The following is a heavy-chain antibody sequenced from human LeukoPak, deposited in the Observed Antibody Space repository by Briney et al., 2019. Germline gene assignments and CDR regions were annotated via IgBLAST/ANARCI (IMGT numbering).Heavy chain of an antibody. J-gene: IGHJ4*02. V-gene: IGHV3-30*19. D-gene: IGHD3-22*01. Sequence: GRSLRLSCAASGFTFSSYGMHWVRQAPGKGLEWVAYIQYDGSNEQYADSVKGRFSISRDSSKNTLYLQMNSLRVEDTAVYYCATLPYYYDSSGSYYFDYWGQGTLVTVSS. CDR1: GFTFSSYG. CDR2: IQYDGSNE. CDR3: ATLPYYYDSSGSYYFDY.